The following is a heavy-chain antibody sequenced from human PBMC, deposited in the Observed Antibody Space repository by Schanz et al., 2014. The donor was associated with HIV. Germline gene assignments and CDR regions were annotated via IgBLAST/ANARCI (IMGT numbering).Heavy chain of an antibody. CDR1: GYIFTSNG. V-gene: IGHV1-8*01. D-gene: IGHD4-17*01. CDR3: VRCERTVHDAFDI. Sequence: QVQLVQSGAEVKKPGASVRVSCKTSGYIFTSNGISWVRQAPGQGLEWMGWVNPESGNTGMADTFLGRLSLTRFTSTGTAYMELDSLRSEDTAVYYCVRCERTVHDAFDIWGQGTMVTVSS. CDR2: VNPESGNT. J-gene: IGHJ3*02.